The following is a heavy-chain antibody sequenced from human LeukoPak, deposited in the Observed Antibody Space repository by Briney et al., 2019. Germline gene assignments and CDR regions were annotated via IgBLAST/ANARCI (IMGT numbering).Heavy chain of an antibody. CDR2: IIGSSAYT. CDR3: ARVRGWGTFDI. D-gene: IGHD3-10*01. Sequence: KPGGSLRLSCAASGFSFSGYYMGWIRQAPGKGLEWVSYIIGSSAYTNYADSVRGRSTISRDNAKNSLYLQMNSLRAEDTAMYYCARVRGWGTFDIWGQGTMVTVSS. J-gene: IGHJ3*02. V-gene: IGHV3-11*03. CDR1: GFSFSGYY.